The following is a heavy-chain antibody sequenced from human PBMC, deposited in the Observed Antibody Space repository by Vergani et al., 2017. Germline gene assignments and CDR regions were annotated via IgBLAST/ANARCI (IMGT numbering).Heavy chain of an antibody. CDR3: GKYLRDSTDGLPDS. CDR1: GFTFGNFG. V-gene: IGHV3-30*02. Sequence: VQLLQSAGGVVQPGGSLRLSCAASGFTFGNFGMHWIRQAPGKGLEWLAYIGKDGINTRYRDAVKGRFTVSRDNSKDILYLQMDSLRSEDTALYYCGKYLRDSTDGLPDSWGPGTLVIVSS. D-gene: IGHD2-21*02. J-gene: IGHJ4*02. CDR2: IGKDGINT.